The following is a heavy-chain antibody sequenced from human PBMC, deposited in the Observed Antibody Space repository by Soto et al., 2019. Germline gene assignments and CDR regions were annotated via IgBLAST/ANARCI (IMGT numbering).Heavy chain of an antibody. Sequence: GESLKISCKTSGYSFTSYWIGWVRQMPVKGLEWMGIIYPGDSDTRYSPSFQGQVTILADKSISTAYLQWSSLKASDTAMYYCAGHVFGDYVYYGLDVWGQGTTVTV. CDR1: GYSFTSYW. CDR3: AGHVFGDYVYYGLDV. J-gene: IGHJ6*02. CDR2: IYPGDSDT. D-gene: IGHD2-21*01. V-gene: IGHV5-51*01.